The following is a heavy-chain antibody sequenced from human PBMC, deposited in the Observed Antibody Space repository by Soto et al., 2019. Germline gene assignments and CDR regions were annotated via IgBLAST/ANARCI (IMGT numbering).Heavy chain of an antibody. D-gene: IGHD3-9*01. CDR3: ARGEGYDILTGYYFYWYSDL. CDR2: ISSSSSYI. V-gene: IGHV3-21*01. CDR1: GFTFSSYS. J-gene: IGHJ2*01. Sequence: PGGSLRLSCAASGFTFSSYSMNWVRQAPGKGLEWVSSISSSSSYIYYADSVKGRFTISGDNAKNSLYLQMNSLRAEDTAVYYCARGEGYDILTGYYFYWYSDLWGRGTLVTVSS.